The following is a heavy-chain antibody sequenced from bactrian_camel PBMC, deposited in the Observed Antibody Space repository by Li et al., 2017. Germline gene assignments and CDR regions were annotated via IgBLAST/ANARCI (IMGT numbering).Heavy chain of an antibody. CDR2: VYSTGDNA. CDR3: VRDQISDGVVFGFGY. CDR1: GDTGSAYC. Sequence: VQLVESGGGSVQTGGSLTLSCAASGDTGSAYCMGWFRQAPGKEREGVGSVYSTGDNAYYLDSVKGRFTISRDNAKNTLYLQMNSLKPEDTAVYYCVRDQISDGVVFGFGYWGQGTQVTVS. D-gene: IGHD1*01. V-gene: IGHV3S40*01. J-gene: IGHJ6*01.